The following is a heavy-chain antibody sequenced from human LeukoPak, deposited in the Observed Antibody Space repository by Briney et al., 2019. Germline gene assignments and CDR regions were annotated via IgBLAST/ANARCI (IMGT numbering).Heavy chain of an antibody. CDR1: GYSISSGYY. V-gene: IGHV4-38-2*02. CDR3: ARGSSSSSLYFDY. J-gene: IGHJ4*02. CDR2: IYHSGST. Sequence: PSETLSLTCTVSGYSISSGYYWGWIRQPPGKGLEWIGSIYHSGSTYYNPSLKSRVTISVDTSKNQFSLKLSSVTAADTAVYYCARGSSSSSLYFDYWGQGTLVTVSS. D-gene: IGHD6-6*01.